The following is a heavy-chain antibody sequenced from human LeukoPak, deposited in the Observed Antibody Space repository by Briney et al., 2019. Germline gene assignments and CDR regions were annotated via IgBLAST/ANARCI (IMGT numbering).Heavy chain of an antibody. J-gene: IGHJ5*02. Sequence: SETLSLTCAVYGGSFSGYYWSWIRQPPRKGLEWIGEINHSGSTNYNPSLKSRVTISVDTSKNQFSLKLSSVTAADTAVYYCARGTERKNSNNWFDPWGQGTLVTVSS. V-gene: IGHV4-34*01. CDR2: INHSGST. CDR3: ARGTERKNSNNWFDP. CDR1: GGSFSGYY.